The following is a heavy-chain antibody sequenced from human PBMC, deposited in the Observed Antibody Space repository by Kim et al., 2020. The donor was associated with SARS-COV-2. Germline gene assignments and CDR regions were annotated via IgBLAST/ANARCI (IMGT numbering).Heavy chain of an antibody. D-gene: IGHD3-10*01. V-gene: IGHV3-66*01. CDR2: IYNDGVRT. CDR3: AREREYGSGAYYNDY. J-gene: IGHJ4*02. CDR1: GLTVSSNY. Sequence: GGSLRLSCAASGLTVSSNYMSWVRQVPGKGLEWVSLIYNDGVRTTYADSVKGRFTISRDNSKNKLYLQMNSLRVEDTALYYCAREREYGSGAYYNDYWGQGTLVTVSS.